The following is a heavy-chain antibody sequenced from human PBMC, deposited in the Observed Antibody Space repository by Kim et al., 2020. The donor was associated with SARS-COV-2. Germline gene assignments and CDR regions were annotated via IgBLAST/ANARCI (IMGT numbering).Heavy chain of an antibody. V-gene: IGHV3-13*04. CDR3: ARAIEGEVSDY. D-gene: IGHD3-10*01. CDR1: GFTFSSYD. Sequence: GGSLRLSCAASGFTFSSYDMHWVRQATGKGLEWVSAIGTAGDTYYPGSVKGRFTISRENAKNSLYLQMNSLRAGDTAVYYCARAIEGEVSDYWGQGTLVTVSS. CDR2: IGTAGDT. J-gene: IGHJ4*02.